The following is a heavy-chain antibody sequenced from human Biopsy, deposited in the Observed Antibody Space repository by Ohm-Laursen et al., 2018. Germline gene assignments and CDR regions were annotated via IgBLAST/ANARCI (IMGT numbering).Heavy chain of an antibody. CDR3: ARDPIVGSKADGMDV. CDR1: GFTSSVYA. V-gene: IGHV3-33*08. D-gene: IGHD1-26*01. Sequence: SSLRLSCAASGFTSSVYAMHWVRQAPGKGLEWVAIIWYDGSSEYYADSVKGRFTISRDNSKNTVYLQMNSLRVEDTAVYYCARDPIVGSKADGMDVWGQGTTVTVSS. J-gene: IGHJ6*02. CDR2: IWYDGSSE.